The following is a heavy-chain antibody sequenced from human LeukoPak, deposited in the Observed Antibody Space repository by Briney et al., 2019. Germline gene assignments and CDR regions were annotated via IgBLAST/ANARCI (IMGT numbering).Heavy chain of an antibody. V-gene: IGHV1-8*01. CDR2: VNPNGGNR. D-gene: IGHD2-21*02. J-gene: IGHJ3*02. CDR3: ARAIPFRYMLGGDYYEKSSHGFYI. CDR1: GYIFTSYD. Sequence: ASVKVSCKASGYIFTSYDVNWVRQAAGQGLEWMGWVNPNGGNRGYAQKLQGRVTMTTDASTNTAYMELNSLYSEDTAVYYCARAIPFRYMLGGDYYEKSSHGFYIWGQGTMVTVSS.